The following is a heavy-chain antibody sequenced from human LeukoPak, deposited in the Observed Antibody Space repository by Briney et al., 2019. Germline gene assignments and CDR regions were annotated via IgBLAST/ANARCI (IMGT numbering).Heavy chain of an antibody. J-gene: IGHJ4*02. CDR2: ISAYNGNT. Sequence: APVKVSCKASGYTFTSYGISWVRQAPGQGLEWMGWISAYNGNTNYAQKLQGRVTMTTDTSTSTAYMELRSLRSDDTAVYYCARDFGYCSSTSCFAPLGDWGQGTLVTVSS. V-gene: IGHV1-18*01. CDR3: ARDFGYCSSTSCFAPLGD. D-gene: IGHD2-2*01. CDR1: GYTFTSYG.